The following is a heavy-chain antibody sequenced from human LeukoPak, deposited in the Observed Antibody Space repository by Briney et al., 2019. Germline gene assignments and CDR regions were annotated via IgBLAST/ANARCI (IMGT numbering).Heavy chain of an antibody. V-gene: IGHV4-34*01. CDR1: GGSFSGYY. CDR2: INHSGST. CDR3: ARTPPEDDFWSGYYTY. J-gene: IGHJ4*02. Sequence: SETLSLTCAVYGGSFSGYYWSWIRQPPGKGLEWIGEINHSGSTNYNPSLKSRVTISVDTSKNQFSLKLSSVTAADTAVYYCARTPPEDDFWSGYYTYWGQGTLVTVSS. D-gene: IGHD3-3*01.